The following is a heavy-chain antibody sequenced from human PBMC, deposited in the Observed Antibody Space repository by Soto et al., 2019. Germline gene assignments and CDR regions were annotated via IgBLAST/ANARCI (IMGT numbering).Heavy chain of an antibody. D-gene: IGHD1-26*01. CDR2: ISAYNGDT. CDR1: GYTFTSYG. CDR3: ARSTGTYPPSRYYYGLDV. J-gene: IGHJ6*02. Sequence: QVQLVQSGPEVKKPGASVKVSCKASGYTFTSYGFSWVRQAPGQWLEWMGWISAYNGDTNYPQKFQARVTMTTDTSTSTAYLELRSLRSDDTAVNYCARSTGTYPPSRYYYGLDVWGQGITVTVSS. V-gene: IGHV1-18*01.